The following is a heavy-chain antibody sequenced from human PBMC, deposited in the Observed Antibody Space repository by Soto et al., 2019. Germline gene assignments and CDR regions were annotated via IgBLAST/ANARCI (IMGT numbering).Heavy chain of an antibody. CDR2: IANSGDGT. CDR1: GFTFSNCA. J-gene: IGHJ4*02. CDR3: AKHFDSGCPDY. D-gene: IGHD6-19*01. V-gene: IGHV3-23*01. Sequence: GGSLRLSCAASGFTFSNCAMTWVRQAPGKGPEWVSTIANSGDGTYYADSVKGRCTISRDNSKNTLYLQMNNLRAEDTAVYYCAKHFDSGCPDYWGQGTLVTVSS.